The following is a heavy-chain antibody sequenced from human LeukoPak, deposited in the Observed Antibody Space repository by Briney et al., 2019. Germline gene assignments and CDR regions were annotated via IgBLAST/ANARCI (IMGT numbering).Heavy chain of an antibody. Sequence: SETLSLTCIVSGGSISSYYWSWIRQPPGKGLEWIGYIYYRGSTNYNPSLKSRVTISLDTSKNQFSLKVISMTAADTAAYYCTKSDGHGLIRICGRGTMVTVSS. D-gene: IGHD3-10*01. J-gene: IGHJ3*02. CDR3: TKSDGHGLIRI. V-gene: IGHV4-59*12. CDR1: GGSISSYY. CDR2: IYYRGST.